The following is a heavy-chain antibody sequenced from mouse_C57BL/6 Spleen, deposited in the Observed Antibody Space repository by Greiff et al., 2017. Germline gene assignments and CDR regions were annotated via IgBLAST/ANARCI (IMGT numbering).Heavy chain of an antibody. CDR1: GYAFSSYW. J-gene: IGHJ1*03. Sequence: QVQLQQSGAELVKPGASVKISCKASGYAFSSYWMNWVKQRPGKGLEWIGQIYPGDGDTNYNGKFKGKATLTADKSSSTAYMQLSSLTSEDSAVYFCARGDYDQRYFDVWGTGTTVTVSS. D-gene: IGHD2-4*01. V-gene: IGHV1-80*01. CDR2: IYPGDGDT. CDR3: ARGDYDQRYFDV.